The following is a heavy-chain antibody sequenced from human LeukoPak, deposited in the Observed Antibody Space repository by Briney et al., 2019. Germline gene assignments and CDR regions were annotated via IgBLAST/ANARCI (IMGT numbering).Heavy chain of an antibody. D-gene: IGHD3-10*02. V-gene: IGHV3-48*04. CDR3: AELGITMIGGV. CDR1: GFTFSTYT. Sequence: GGSLRLSCAASGFTFSTYTMNWVRQAPGQGLEWVSYISSSGSTIYYADSVKGRFTLSRDNAKNSLYLQMNSLRAEDTAVYYCAELGITMIGGVWGKGTTVTISS. CDR2: ISSSGSTI. J-gene: IGHJ6*04.